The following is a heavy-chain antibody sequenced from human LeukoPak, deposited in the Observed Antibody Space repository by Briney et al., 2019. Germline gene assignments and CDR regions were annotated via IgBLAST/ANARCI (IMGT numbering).Heavy chain of an antibody. CDR2: INPSGGST. V-gene: IGHV1-46*01. J-gene: IGHJ4*02. Sequence: ASVKVSCKASGYTFTSYYMHWVRQAPGQGLEWMGIINPSGGSTSYAQKFQGRVTMTRDTSTSTVYMELSSLRSGDTAVYYCARATRPPYDFWSGYYGEFDYWGQGTLVTVSS. CDR3: ARATRPPYDFWSGYYGEFDY. D-gene: IGHD3-3*01. CDR1: GYTFTSYY.